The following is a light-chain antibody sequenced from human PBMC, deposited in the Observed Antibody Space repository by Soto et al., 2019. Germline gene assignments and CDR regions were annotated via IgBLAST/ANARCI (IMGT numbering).Light chain of an antibody. J-gene: IGLJ2*01. CDR2: QDN. V-gene: IGLV3-1*01. CDR1: KLGDKY. CDR3: QACDSSPHVV. Sequence: SYELTQPPSVSVSPGQTASITCSGDKLGDKYACWYQQKPGQSPVLVMSQDNKRPSGIPERFSGSNSGNTATLTISGTQAMDEADYYCQACDSSPHVVFGGGTKVTVL.